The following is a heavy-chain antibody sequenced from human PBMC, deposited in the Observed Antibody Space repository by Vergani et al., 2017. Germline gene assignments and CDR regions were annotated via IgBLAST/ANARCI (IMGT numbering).Heavy chain of an antibody. CDR2: ISYSGST. V-gene: IGHV4-59*11. CDR3: ARVKDYYYYYGMDV. J-gene: IGHJ6*02. Sequence: QVQLQESGPGLVKPSETLSLTCTVSGGSISSHYWSWIRQPPGKGLEWIGYISYSGSTNYNPSLKSRVTISVDTSKNQFSLKLSSVTAADTAVYYCARVKDYYYYYGMDVWGQGTTVTVSS. CDR1: GGSISSHY.